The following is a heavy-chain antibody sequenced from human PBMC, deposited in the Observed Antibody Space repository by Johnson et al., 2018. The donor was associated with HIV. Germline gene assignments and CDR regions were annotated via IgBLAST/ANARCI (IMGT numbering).Heavy chain of an antibody. CDR2: IAWNGATT. Sequence: VQLVESGGGVVRPGGSLRLSCAASGFTFDDYGMSWVRQAPGKGLEWVSGIAWNGATTGYADSVKGRFTISRDNVKKSLYLQMNDLRAEDTALYYCARDWDYYDASGYYYANMVDAFDVWGQGTVVTVSS. D-gene: IGHD3-22*01. CDR1: GFTFDDYG. J-gene: IGHJ3*01. CDR3: ARDWDYYDASGYYYANMVDAFDV. V-gene: IGHV3-20*04.